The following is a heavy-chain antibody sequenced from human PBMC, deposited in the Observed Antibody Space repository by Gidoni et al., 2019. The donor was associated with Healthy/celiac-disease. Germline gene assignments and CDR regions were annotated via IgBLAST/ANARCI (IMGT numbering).Heavy chain of an antibody. Sequence: EVQLVESGGGLVQPGGSLRLSCAASGFTFSSYSMTWVRQAPGKGLEWVSYISSSSSTIYYADSVKGRFTISRDNAKNSLYLQMNSLRDEDTAVYYCARGDFWSGYWSAYYYYYMDVWGKGTTVTVSS. V-gene: IGHV3-48*02. CDR3: ARGDFWSGYWSAYYYYYMDV. D-gene: IGHD3-3*01. CDR1: GFTFSSYS. J-gene: IGHJ6*03. CDR2: ISSSSSTI.